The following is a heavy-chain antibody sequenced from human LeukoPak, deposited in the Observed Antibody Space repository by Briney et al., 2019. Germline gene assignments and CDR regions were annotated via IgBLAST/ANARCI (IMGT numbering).Heavy chain of an antibody. V-gene: IGHV4-34*01. J-gene: IGHJ4*02. CDR2: INHSGST. CDR3: ARQGGTYYYDSSGYSDGGYFDY. Sequence: SETLSRACAVYGGSFSGYYWSWIRQPPGKGLEWIGEINHSGSTNYNPSLKRRVTISVDTSKNQFSLKLSSVTAADTAVYYCARQGGTYYYDSSGYSDGGYFDYWGQGTLVTVSS. CDR1: GGSFSGYY. D-gene: IGHD3-22*01.